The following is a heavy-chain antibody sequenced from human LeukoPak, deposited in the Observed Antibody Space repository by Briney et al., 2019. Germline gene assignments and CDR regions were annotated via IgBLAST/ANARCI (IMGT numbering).Heavy chain of an antibody. Sequence: ASVKVSCKTSGYTFTGYYIHWVRQAPGQGLEGMGWINPNSGGTESAQKFQGRVTMTRDTSISTAYMELSRLRSDDTAVYYCARDYYDVGLGADALDIWGQGTMVTVSS. D-gene: IGHD3-22*01. J-gene: IGHJ3*02. V-gene: IGHV1-2*02. CDR3: ARDYYDVGLGADALDI. CDR2: INPNSGGT. CDR1: GYTFTGYY.